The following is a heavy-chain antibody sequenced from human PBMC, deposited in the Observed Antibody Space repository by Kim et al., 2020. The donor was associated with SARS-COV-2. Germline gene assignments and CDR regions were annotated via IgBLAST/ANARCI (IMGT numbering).Heavy chain of an antibody. V-gene: IGHV4-59*01. CDR1: GGSISSYY. CDR3: ARAGSSGWYLRYFDY. J-gene: IGHJ4*02. D-gene: IGHD6-19*01. Sequence: SETLSLTCTVSGGSISSYYWSWIRQPPGKGLEWIGYIYYSGSTNYNPSLKSRVTISVDTSKNQFSLKLSSVTAADTAVYYCARAGSSGWYLRYFDYWGQGTLVTVSS. CDR2: IYYSGST.